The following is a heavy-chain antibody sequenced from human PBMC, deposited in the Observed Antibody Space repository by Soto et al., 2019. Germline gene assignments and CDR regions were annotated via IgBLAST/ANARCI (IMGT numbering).Heavy chain of an antibody. CDR3: AKLWVPNDAPYSSSWYRGSYFDY. CDR2: ISGSGGST. Sequence: GGSLRLSCAASGFTFSSYAMSWVRQAPGKGLEWVSAISGSGGSTYYADSVKGRFTISRDNSKNTLYLQMNSLRAEDTAVYYCAKLWVPNDAPYSSSWYRGSYFDYWGQGTLVTVSS. V-gene: IGHV3-23*01. CDR1: GFTFSSYA. D-gene: IGHD6-13*01. J-gene: IGHJ4*02.